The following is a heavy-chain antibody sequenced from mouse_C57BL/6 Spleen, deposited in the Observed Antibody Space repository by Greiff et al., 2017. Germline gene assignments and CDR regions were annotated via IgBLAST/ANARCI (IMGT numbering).Heavy chain of an antibody. V-gene: IGHV3-6*01. CDR2: ISYDGSN. CDR3: ARDGGLFAY. CDR1: GYSITSGYY. J-gene: IGHJ3*01. Sequence: EVQLQESGPGLVKPSQSLSLTCSVTGYSITSGYYWNWIRQFPGNKLEWMGYISYDGSNNYNPSLKNRISITRDTSKNQFFLKLNSVTTEDTATYYCARDGGLFAYWGQGTLVTVSA.